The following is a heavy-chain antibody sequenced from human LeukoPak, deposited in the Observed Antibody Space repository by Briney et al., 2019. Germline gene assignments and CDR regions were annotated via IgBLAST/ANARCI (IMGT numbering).Heavy chain of an antibody. CDR1: GGSFSGYY. J-gene: IGHJ1*01. D-gene: IGHD3-22*01. V-gene: IGHV4-34*01. CDR2: INHCGST. CDR3: ARDSYDSSGYSAEYFQH. Sequence: SETLSLTCAVYGGSFSGYYWSWIRQPPGKGLEWIGEINHCGSTNYNPSLKSRVTISVDTSKNQFSLKLSSVTAADTAVYYCARDSYDSSGYSAEYFQHWGQGTLVTVSS.